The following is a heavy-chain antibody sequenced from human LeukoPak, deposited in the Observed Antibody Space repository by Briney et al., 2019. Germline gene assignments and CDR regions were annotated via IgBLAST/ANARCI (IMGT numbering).Heavy chain of an antibody. CDR1: GGSISSGGYY. D-gene: IGHD2-2*01. J-gene: IGHJ4*02. CDR3: ARYDCSSTSCYFVDY. CDR2: IYYSGST. Sequence: SQTLSLTCTVSGGSISSGGYYWSWIRQHPGKGLEWIGYIYYSGSTYYNPSLKSRVTISVDTSKNQFSLKLSSVTAADTAVYYCARYDCSSTSCYFVDYWGQGTLVTVSS. V-gene: IGHV4-31*03.